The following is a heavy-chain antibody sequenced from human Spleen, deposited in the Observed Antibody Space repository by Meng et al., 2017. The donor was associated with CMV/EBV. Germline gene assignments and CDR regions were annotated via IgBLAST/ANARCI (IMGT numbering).Heavy chain of an antibody. V-gene: IGHV1-2*02. CDR2: INPNSGDT. CDR3: ARNYDFWSGYSSYYYYGMDV. CDR1: GYTFSIYG. D-gene: IGHD3-3*01. Sequence: ASVKVSCKASGYTFSIYGITWVRQAPGQGLEWMGWINPNSGDTNYAQKFQGRVTLTRDTSITTAHMELSSLRSDDTAVYYCARNYDFWSGYSSYYYYGMDVWGQGTTVTVSS. J-gene: IGHJ6*02.